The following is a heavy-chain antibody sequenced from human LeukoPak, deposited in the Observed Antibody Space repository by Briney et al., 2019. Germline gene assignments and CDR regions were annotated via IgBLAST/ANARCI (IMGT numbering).Heavy chain of an antibody. CDR2: IYYTGST. CDR3: ARHRIVVVAAHVDP. V-gene: IGHV4-39*01. J-gene: IGHJ5*02. Sequence: SETLSLTCSVSGGSISSTDYYWGWIRQPPGKGLEWIGSIYYTGSTFYSPSLKSRVTISADTSKNQLSLKLSSVTAADTAVYYCARHRIVVVAAHVDPWGQGTLVTVSS. CDR1: GGSISSTDYY. D-gene: IGHD2-2*01.